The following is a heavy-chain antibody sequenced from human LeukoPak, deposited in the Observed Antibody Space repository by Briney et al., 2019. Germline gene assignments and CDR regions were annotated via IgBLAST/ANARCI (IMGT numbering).Heavy chain of an antibody. D-gene: IGHD6-6*01. J-gene: IGHJ6*03. Sequence: SETLSLTCTVSGGSISSYYWSWIRQPPGKGLEWIGYIYYSGSTNYNPSLKSRVTISVETSKNQFSLKQSSVTAADTAVYYWASIAADLDIQYYYYYIDVWGKGTTVTVSS. CDR1: GGSISSYY. V-gene: IGHV4-59*01. CDR3: ASIAADLDIQYYYYYIDV. CDR2: IYYSGST.